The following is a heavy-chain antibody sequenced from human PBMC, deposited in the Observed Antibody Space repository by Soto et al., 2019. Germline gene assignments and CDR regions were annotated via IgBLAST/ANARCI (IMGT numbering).Heavy chain of an antibody. CDR3: ERDHRWTLIRYNWNHDGFDP. CDR1: GFTFSSYA. CDR2: ISYDGSNK. Sequence: QVQLVESGGGVVQPGRSLRLSCAASGFTFSSYAMHCVRHAPGKGLEWVAVISYDGSNKYYADSVKGRYTISRDNSKNTLYLQRNSLRAEDTAVYYCERDHRWTLIRYNWNHDGFDPWGQGTLVTVSS. D-gene: IGHD1-20*01. J-gene: IGHJ5*02. V-gene: IGHV3-30-3*01.